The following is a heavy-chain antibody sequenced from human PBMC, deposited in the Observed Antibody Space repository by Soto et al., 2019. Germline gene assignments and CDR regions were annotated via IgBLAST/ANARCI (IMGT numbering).Heavy chain of an antibody. J-gene: IGHJ5*02. Sequence: ASVKVSCKASVYTFTIYGIIWVRQAPGQGLEWMGWISAYNGNTNYAQKLQGRVTMTTDTSTSTAYMELRSLRSDDTAVYYCARADYDFWSGYSVYNWFDPWGQGTLVTVSS. CDR3: ARADYDFWSGYSVYNWFDP. D-gene: IGHD3-3*01. CDR2: ISAYNGNT. CDR1: VYTFTIYG. V-gene: IGHV1-18*01.